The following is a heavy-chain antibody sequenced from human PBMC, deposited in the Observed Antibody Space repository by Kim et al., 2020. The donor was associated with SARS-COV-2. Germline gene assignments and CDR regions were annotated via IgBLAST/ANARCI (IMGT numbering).Heavy chain of an antibody. Sequence: SVKVSCKASGGTFSSYTISWVRQAPGQGLEWMGRIIPILGIANYAPKFQGRVTITADKSTSTAYMELSSLRSEDTAVYYCAVTLGGYCSGGSCPTYWFDPWGQGTLVTVSS. CDR2: IIPILGIA. J-gene: IGHJ5*02. CDR3: AVTLGGYCSGGSCPTYWFDP. D-gene: IGHD2-15*01. V-gene: IGHV1-69*02. CDR1: GGTFSSYT.